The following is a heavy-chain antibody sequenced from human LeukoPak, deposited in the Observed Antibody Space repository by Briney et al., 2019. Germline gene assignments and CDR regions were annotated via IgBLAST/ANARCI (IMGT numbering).Heavy chain of an antibody. V-gene: IGHV3-23*01. CDR3: ARGMAYYYYYMDV. CDR2: ISESDGST. D-gene: IGHD2-8*01. J-gene: IGHJ6*03. CDR1: GFTFSSYE. Sequence: PGGSLRLSRAASGFTFSSYEMNWVRQAPGKGLEWVSSISESDGSTYYADSVKGRFTISRDNAKNTLYLQMNSLRAEDTAVYYRARGMAYYYYYMDVWGKGTTVTISS.